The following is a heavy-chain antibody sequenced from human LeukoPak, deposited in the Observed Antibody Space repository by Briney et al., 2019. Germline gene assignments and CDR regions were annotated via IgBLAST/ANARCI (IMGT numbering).Heavy chain of an antibody. CDR1: GYTFTSYA. Sequence: ASVKVSCKASGYTFTSYAMHWVRQAPGQRLEWMGWINAGNGNTKYSQKLQGRVTMTTDTSTSTAYMGLRSLRSDDTAVYYCARVRYSSGWYIRPTIDYWGQGTLVTVSS. D-gene: IGHD6-19*01. V-gene: IGHV1-3*01. CDR3: ARVRYSSGWYIRPTIDY. CDR2: INAGNGNT. J-gene: IGHJ4*02.